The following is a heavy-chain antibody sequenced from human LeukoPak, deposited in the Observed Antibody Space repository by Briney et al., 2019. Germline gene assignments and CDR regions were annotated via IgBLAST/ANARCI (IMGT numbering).Heavy chain of an antibody. CDR2: IYYSGST. CDR1: GGSIFNYY. CDR3: ARALGSGGSCYSD. J-gene: IGHJ4*02. D-gene: IGHD2-15*01. V-gene: IGHV4-59*01. Sequence: SETLSLTCSVSGGSIFNYYWSWIRQPPGKGLEWIGYIYYSGSTNYNPSLKSRVTISVDTSKNQFSLKLSSVTAADTAVYYCARALGSGGSCYSDWGQGTLVTVSS.